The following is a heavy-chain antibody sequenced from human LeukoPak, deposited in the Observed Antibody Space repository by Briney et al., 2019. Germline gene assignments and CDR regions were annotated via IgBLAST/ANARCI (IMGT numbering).Heavy chain of an antibody. Sequence: GGSLRLSRAASGFTFSSYGMHWVRQAPGKGLEWVAFIRYDGSNKYYADSVKGRFTISRDNSKNTLYLQMNSLRAEDTAVYYCAKPLPGIQAAAPDYWGQGTLVTVSS. D-gene: IGHD6-13*01. CDR1: GFTFSSYG. CDR2: IRYDGSNK. CDR3: AKPLPGIQAAAPDY. J-gene: IGHJ4*02. V-gene: IGHV3-30*02.